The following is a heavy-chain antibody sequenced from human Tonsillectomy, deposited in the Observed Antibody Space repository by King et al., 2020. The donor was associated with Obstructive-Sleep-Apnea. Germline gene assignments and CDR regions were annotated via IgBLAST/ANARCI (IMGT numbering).Heavy chain of an antibody. D-gene: IGHD3-10*01. CDR1: GYTISNYG. Sequence: VQLVESGGGVVQPGRSLRLSCAASGYTISNYGMHWVRQAPGKGLEWVAIILYDGSSTYYADSVKGRFTISRDNSKNTLYLQMNSLRSEDTAVYYWASPDGSGSPPPDYDYWGQGTLVTVSS. V-gene: IGHV3-30*03. CDR2: ILYDGSST. J-gene: IGHJ4*02. CDR3: ASPDGSGSPPPDYDY.